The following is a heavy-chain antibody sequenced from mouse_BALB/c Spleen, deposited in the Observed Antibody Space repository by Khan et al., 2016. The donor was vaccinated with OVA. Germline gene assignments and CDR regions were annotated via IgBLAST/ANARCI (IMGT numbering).Heavy chain of an antibody. J-gene: IGHJ3*01. CDR3: VRSTYRYAFVY. CDR2: IIYTGYT. V-gene: IGHV3-8*02. CDR1: GDSITSGY. D-gene: IGHD2-12*01. Sequence: EVQLQESGPSLVKPSQTLSLTCSVTGDSITSGYWNWIRKFPENKLEYMGYIIYTGYTYYNPSLQSRISITRHTSKNKYYLQLNSVTDEDTATYYCVRSTYRYAFVYWGQGTLVTVSA.